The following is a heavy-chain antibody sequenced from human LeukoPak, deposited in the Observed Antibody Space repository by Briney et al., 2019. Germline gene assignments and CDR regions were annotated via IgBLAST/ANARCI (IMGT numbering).Heavy chain of an antibody. CDR1: GYTFTSYD. Sequence: ASVKVSCKASGYTFTSYDINWVRQAPGQGLEWMGWMNPSSGNTGYAQKFQGRVTITRNTSISTAYMELSSLRSEDTAVYYCARVRRAVVVPAAKTYYFDYWGQGTLVTVSS. J-gene: IGHJ4*02. CDR2: MNPSSGNT. D-gene: IGHD2-2*01. V-gene: IGHV1-8*03. CDR3: ARVRRAVVVPAAKTYYFDY.